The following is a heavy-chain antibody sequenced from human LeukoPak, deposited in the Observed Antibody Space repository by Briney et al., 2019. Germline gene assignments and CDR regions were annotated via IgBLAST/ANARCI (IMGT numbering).Heavy chain of an antibody. Sequence: PGGSLRLSCAASGFTFSSYGMHWVRQAPGKGLEWVAVIWYDGSNKYYADSVKGRFTISRDNSKNTLYLQMNSLRAEDTAVYYCAKDPPAGTQTTFDYWGQGTLVTVSS. V-gene: IGHV3-33*06. CDR2: IWYDGSNK. CDR3: AKDPPAGTQTTFDY. CDR1: GFTFSSYG. J-gene: IGHJ4*02. D-gene: IGHD1-1*01.